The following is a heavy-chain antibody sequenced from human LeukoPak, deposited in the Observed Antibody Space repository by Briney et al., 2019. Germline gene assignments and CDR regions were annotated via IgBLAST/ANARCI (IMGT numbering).Heavy chain of an antibody. J-gene: IGHJ4*02. V-gene: IGHV3-23*01. Sequence: GGSLRLSCAASGFTFSSYAMSWVRQAPGKGLEWVSAIGGSGASTYYADSVKGRFTISRDNSKNTLYLQMNSLRAEDTAVYYCAKKRTAVTGTFYFDYWGQGTLVTVSS. CDR2: IGGSGAST. CDR1: GFTFSSYA. CDR3: AKKRTAVTGTFYFDY. D-gene: IGHD6-19*01.